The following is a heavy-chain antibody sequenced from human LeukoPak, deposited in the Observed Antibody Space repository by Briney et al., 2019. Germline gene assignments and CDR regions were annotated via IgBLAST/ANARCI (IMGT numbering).Heavy chain of an antibody. CDR1: GGSFSGYY. Sequence: SETLSLTCAVYGGSFSGYYWSWIRQPPGKGLEWIGSIYHSGSTYYNPSLKSRVTIAVETSKNQFSLKLSSVTAADTAVYYCARVRKAAAGTGYYYYYYMDVWGKGTTVTVSS. CDR3: ARVRKAAAGTGYYYYYYMDV. J-gene: IGHJ6*03. CDR2: IYHSGST. V-gene: IGHV4-34*01. D-gene: IGHD6-13*01.